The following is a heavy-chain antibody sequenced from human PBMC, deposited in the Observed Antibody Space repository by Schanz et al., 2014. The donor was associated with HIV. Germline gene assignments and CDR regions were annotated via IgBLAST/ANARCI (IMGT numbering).Heavy chain of an antibody. CDR1: GFTFTSFG. CDR2: IWYDGSNK. Sequence: QVQLVESGGGVVQPGRSLRLSCAASGFTFTSFGMHWVRQAPGKGLDWVAVIWYDGSNKYYADSVKGRFTISRDNSKNTLYLQMNSLRAADTAVYFCANTEFPYSSSSDYYYGMDVWGQGTTVTVSS. V-gene: IGHV3-33*06. CDR3: ANTEFPYSSSSDYYYGMDV. D-gene: IGHD6-6*01. J-gene: IGHJ6*02.